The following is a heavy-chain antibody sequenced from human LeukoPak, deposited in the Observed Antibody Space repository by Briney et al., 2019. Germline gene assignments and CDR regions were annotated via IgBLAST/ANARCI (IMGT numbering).Heavy chain of an antibody. J-gene: IGHJ4*02. D-gene: IGHD5-18*01. CDR3: AKGDVDTAMALDY. CDR1: GFTVSSNY. Sequence: GGSLRLSCTASGFTVSSNYMSWVRQAPGKGLEWVSVIYSAGSTFYADSVKGRFTISRDNSKNTLYLQMNSLRAEDTAVYYCAKGDVDTAMALDYWGQGTLVTVSS. CDR2: IYSAGST. V-gene: IGHV3-53*01.